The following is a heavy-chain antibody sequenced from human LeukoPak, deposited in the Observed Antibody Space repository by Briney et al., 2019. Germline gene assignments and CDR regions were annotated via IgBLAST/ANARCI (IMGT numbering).Heavy chain of an antibody. J-gene: IGHJ4*02. CDR3: ARYGSSWHSEH. CDR2: ISGSGVST. Sequence: GGSLRLSCAASGFTFSSYAMSWVRQAPGTGLEWVSAISGSGVSTYYADSVKGRFTISRDNSQTTLYMQMNSLRVEDTALYFCARYGSSWHSEHWGQGTQVTVSS. V-gene: IGHV3-23*01. D-gene: IGHD6-13*01. CDR1: GFTFSSYA.